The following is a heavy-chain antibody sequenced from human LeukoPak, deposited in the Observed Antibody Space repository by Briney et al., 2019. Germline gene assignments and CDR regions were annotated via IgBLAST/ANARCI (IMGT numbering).Heavy chain of an antibody. CDR3: ARDLGYEGAFDI. V-gene: IGHV4-31*03. CDR1: GGSISSGGYY. Sequence: SETLSLTRTVSGGSISSGGYYWSWIRQHPGKGLEWIGYIYYSGSTYYNPSLKSRVTISVDTSKNQFSLKLSSVTAADTAVYYCARDLGYEGAFDIWGQGTMVTVSS. J-gene: IGHJ3*02. CDR2: IYYSGST. D-gene: IGHD2-15*01.